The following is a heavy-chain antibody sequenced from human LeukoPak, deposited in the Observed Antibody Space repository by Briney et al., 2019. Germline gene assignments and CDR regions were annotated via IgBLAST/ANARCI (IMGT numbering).Heavy chain of an antibody. D-gene: IGHD3-16*01. CDR3: ARVKIRLGYFDY. CDR1: GGSISSGGYY. Sequence: SETLSLTCTVSGGSISSGGYYWSWIRQPPGKGLEWIGYIYHSGSTYYNPSLKSRVTISVDRSKNQFSLKLSSVTAADTAVYYCARVKIRLGYFDYWGQGTLVTVSS. CDR2: IYHSGST. J-gene: IGHJ4*02. V-gene: IGHV4-30-2*01.